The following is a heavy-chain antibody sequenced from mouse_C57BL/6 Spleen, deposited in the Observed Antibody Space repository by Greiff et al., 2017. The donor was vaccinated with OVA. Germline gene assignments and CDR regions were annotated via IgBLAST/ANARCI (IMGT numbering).Heavy chain of an antibody. CDR2: SRHKANDYTT. CDR1: GFTFSDFY. D-gene: IGHD2-12*01. J-gene: IGHJ1*03. V-gene: IGHV7-1*01. CDR3: ARVDGFYEYLEV. Sequence: EVKLVESGGGLVQSGRSLRLSCATSGFTFSDFYMEWVRQAPGKGLEWIAASRHKANDYTTEYNASVKGRFIVSRNTSQNILYLQMIALRAEETAIYYGARVDGFYEYLEVWGTGTTVTVSS.